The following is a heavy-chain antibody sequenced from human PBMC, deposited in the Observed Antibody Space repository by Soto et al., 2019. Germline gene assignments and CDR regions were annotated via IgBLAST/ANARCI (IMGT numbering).Heavy chain of an antibody. Sequence: QVQLQESGPGLVKPSQTLSLTCTVSGGSISSGGYYWSWIRQHPGKGLEWTGYIYYSGSTYYNPSLKSRVTLSVDTSINQFSLKLSSVTAADTAVYYCAREVVVVPAAIRANWFDPWGQVTLVTVSS. D-gene: IGHD2-2*01. J-gene: IGHJ5*02. CDR3: AREVVVVPAAIRANWFDP. CDR1: GGSISSGGYY. V-gene: IGHV4-31*03. CDR2: IYYSGST.